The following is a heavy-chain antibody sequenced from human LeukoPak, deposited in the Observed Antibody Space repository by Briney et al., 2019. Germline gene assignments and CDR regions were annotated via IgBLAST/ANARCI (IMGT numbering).Heavy chain of an antibody. J-gene: IGHJ4*02. CDR1: GGSISSYY. D-gene: IGHD2-15*01. CDR3: ARQGCSGGSCHFDY. Sequence: PSETLSLTCTVSGGSISSYYWSWIRQPPGKGLEWIGYIYYSGSTNYNPSLKSRVTISVDTSKNQFSLKLSSVTAADTAVYYCARQGCSGGSCHFDYWGQGTLVTVSS. V-gene: IGHV4-59*08. CDR2: IYYSGST.